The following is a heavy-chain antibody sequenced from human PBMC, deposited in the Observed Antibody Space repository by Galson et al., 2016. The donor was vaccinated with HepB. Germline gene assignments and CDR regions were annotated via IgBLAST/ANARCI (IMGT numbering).Heavy chain of an antibody. CDR3: VRVRAGYGGNMPDAFDI. V-gene: IGHV3-21*01. CDR2: ISSGSSYI. CDR1: GFTFSRYT. Sequence: SLRLSCAASGFTFSRYTMNWVRQAPGKGLEWVSSISSGSSYIYYADSVKGRFTISRDNAKNSLYLQMNSLRAEDTAVYYCVRVRAGYGGNMPDAFDIWGQGTMVTVSS. J-gene: IGHJ3*02. D-gene: IGHD4-23*01.